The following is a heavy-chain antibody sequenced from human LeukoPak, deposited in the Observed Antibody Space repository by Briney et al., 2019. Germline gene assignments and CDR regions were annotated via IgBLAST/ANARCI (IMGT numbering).Heavy chain of an antibody. CDR1: GFTFSYFW. CDR2: IYRGGST. Sequence: GGSLRLSCAASGFTFSYFWMSWVRQAPGKGLEWVSIIYRGGSTYYAGSVKGRFTISRDNSNNTLYLQMNSLRAEDTAVYYCARNYGGNWFDPWGQGTLVTVSS. J-gene: IGHJ5*02. CDR3: ARNYGGNWFDP. D-gene: IGHD4-23*01. V-gene: IGHV3-53*01.